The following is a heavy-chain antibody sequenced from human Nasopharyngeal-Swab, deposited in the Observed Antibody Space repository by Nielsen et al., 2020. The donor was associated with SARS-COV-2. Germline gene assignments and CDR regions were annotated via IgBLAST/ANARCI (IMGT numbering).Heavy chain of an antibody. V-gene: IGHV1-46*01. J-gene: IGHJ3*02. CDR1: GYTFTSYY. CDR3: ARDRFWTGAFDI. CDR2: INPSGGST. Sequence: ASVKVSCKASGYTFTSYYMHWVRQAPGQGLEWMGIINPSGGSTSYAQKFQGRVTMTRDTSTSTVYMELSSRRSEDTAVYYCARDRFWTGAFDIWGQGTMVTVSS. D-gene: IGHD1-1*01.